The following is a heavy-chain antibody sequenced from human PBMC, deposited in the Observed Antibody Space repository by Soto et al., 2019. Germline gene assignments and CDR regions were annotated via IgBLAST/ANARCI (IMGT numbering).Heavy chain of an antibody. Sequence: EVQLVESGGGLVQPGGSLRLSCVASGFSFGTYAMTWVRQVPGKGLEWVSTISGGIGSTFYADSVKGRFTISRDISKKMVFLHMNGLRSQDPGTYFCAKGAPRFFDYWGRGTLVTVSS. J-gene: IGHJ4*02. CDR1: GFSFGTYA. V-gene: IGHV3-23*04. D-gene: IGHD1-26*01. CDR3: AKGAPRFFDY. CDR2: ISGGIGST.